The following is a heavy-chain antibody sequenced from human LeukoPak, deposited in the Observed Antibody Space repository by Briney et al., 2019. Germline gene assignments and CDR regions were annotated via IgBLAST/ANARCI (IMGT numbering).Heavy chain of an antibody. CDR2: ITHTGTRT. J-gene: IGHJ4*02. CDR1: GFTFNFHA. Sequence: GGSLRLSCTTSGFTFNFHAMTWVRQAPGKGLEWVATITHTGTRTYHADSVKGRFTISRDNSKNTLYLQMNSLRAEDTAVYYCAKDEMGATSPFDYWGQGTLVTVSS. V-gene: IGHV3-23*01. CDR3: AKDEMGATSPFDY. D-gene: IGHD1-26*01.